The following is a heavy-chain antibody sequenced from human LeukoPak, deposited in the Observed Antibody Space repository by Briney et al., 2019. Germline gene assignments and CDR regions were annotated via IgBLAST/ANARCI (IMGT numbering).Heavy chain of an antibody. D-gene: IGHD3-10*01. Sequence: QTGGSLRLSCAASGFTVSSNYMSWVRQAPGKGLEWVSAISGGGGSTYYADSVKGRFTISRDNSQNTMVLQVKSLKVEDTAVYYCAKGMSFGSGSSLEYWGQGTLVAVSS. J-gene: IGHJ4*02. V-gene: IGHV3-23*01. CDR3: AKGMSFGSGSSLEY. CDR2: ISGGGGST. CDR1: GFTVSSNY.